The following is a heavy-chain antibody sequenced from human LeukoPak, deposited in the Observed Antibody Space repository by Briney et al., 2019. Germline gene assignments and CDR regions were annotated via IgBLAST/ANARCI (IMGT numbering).Heavy chain of an antibody. CDR1: GFTFGDYA. CDR3: AREESSSSGYYFDY. CDR2: ISSSGSYI. J-gene: IGHJ4*02. D-gene: IGHD6-6*01. V-gene: IGHV3-21*01. Sequence: GGSLRLSCTASGFTFGDYAMTWVRQAPGKGLEWVSSISSSGSYIYYADSEKGRFTISRDNAKNSLYLQMNSLRAEDTAVYYCAREESSSSGYYFDYWGQGTLVTVSS.